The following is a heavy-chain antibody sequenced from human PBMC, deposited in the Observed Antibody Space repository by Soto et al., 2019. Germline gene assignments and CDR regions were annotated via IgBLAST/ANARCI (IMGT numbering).Heavy chain of an antibody. J-gene: IGHJ6*02. CDR3: AKDRLKYYDILTGYSPDLGMDV. CDR2: ISYDGSNK. D-gene: IGHD3-9*01. CDR1: GFTFSSYG. Sequence: QVQLVESGGGVVQPGRSLRLSCAASGFTFSSYGMHWVRQAPGKGLEWVAVISYDGSNKYYADSVKGRFTISRDNSKNTLYLQMNSLRAEDTAVYYCAKDRLKYYDILTGYSPDLGMDVWGQGTTVTVS. V-gene: IGHV3-30*18.